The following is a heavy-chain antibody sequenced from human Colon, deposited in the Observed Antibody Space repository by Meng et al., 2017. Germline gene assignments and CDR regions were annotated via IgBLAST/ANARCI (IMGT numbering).Heavy chain of an antibody. D-gene: IGHD6-19*01. CDR3: AREVVVAGTRNWLDP. CDR1: GGSITSSDW. CDR2: TYQNGRP. V-gene: IGHV4-4*02. J-gene: IGHJ5*02. Sequence: QGQLQESGQGLVKPSGTLSLTCTVSGGSITSSDWWSWVRQTPGKGLEWIGETYQNGRPNYNPSLKSRVTISVDKSKNQFSLNMTSVTAADTAVYYCAREVVVAGTRNWLDPWGQGILVTVSS.